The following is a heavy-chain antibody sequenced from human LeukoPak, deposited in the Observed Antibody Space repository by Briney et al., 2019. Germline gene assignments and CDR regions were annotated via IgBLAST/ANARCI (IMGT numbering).Heavy chain of an antibody. CDR3: AASYCSGGSCYGFDEKYYFDY. CDR1: GGSISSYY. Sequence: PSETLSLTCTVPGGSISSYYCTSIRQPPAKVLEMIGHIYYSRSTNTNASLKSRVTISVDTSKNEFSLKLSSVTAADTAVYYCAASYCSGGSCYGFDEKYYFDYWGQGTLVTVSS. J-gene: IGHJ4*02. V-gene: IGHV4-59*08. D-gene: IGHD2-15*01. CDR2: IYYSRST.